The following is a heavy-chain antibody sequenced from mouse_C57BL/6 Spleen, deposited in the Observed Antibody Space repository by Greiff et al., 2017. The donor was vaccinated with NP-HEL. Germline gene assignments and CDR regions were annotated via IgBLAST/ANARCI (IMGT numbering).Heavy chain of an antibody. CDR3: AREEDWDGFAY. D-gene: IGHD4-1*01. CDR2: IYPGSGNT. V-gene: IGHV1-76*01. Sequence: QVQLQQSGAELVRPGASVKLSCKASGYTFTDYYINWVKQRPGQGLEWIARIYPGSGNTYYNEKFKGKATLTAEKSSSTTYMQLSSLTSEDSAVYFCAREEDWDGFAYWGQGTLVTVSA. CDR1: GYTFTDYY. J-gene: IGHJ3*01.